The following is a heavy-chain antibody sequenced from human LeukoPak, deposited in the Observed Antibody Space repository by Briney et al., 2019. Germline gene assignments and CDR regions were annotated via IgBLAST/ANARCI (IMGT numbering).Heavy chain of an antibody. V-gene: IGHV4-61*02. D-gene: IGHD6-13*01. CDR3: ARAWYSSSWWRLDY. CDR1: VGSISSGSYY. CDR2: IYTSGST. Sequence: SETLSLTCTVSVGSISSGSYYWSWIRQPAGKGLAWIGRIYTSGSTNYNPSLKSRVTISVDTSKNQFSLKLSSVTAADTAVYYCARAWYSSSWWRLDYWGQGTLVTVSS. J-gene: IGHJ4*02.